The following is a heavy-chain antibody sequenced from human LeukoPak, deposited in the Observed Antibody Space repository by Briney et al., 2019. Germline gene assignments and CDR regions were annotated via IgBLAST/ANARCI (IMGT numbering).Heavy chain of an antibody. J-gene: IGHJ4*02. CDR2: IKQDGSEK. Sequence: PGGSLRLSCAASGFTFSGYGMSWVRQAPGKGLEWVANIKQDGSEKYYVDSVKGRFTISRDNAKNSLYLQMNSLRAEDTAVYYCARSRSMVRGVNRLRYFDYWGQGTLVTVSS. V-gene: IGHV3-7*01. CDR3: ARSRSMVRGVNRLRYFDY. CDR1: GFTFSGYG. D-gene: IGHD3-10*01.